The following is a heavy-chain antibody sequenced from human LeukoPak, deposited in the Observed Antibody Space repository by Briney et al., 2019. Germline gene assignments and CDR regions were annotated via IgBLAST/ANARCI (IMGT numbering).Heavy chain of an antibody. CDR2: ISGSGYST. CDR3: AKDHDKGGYYYWYFDL. J-gene: IGHJ2*01. V-gene: IGHV3-23*01. CDR1: GFTFSNYA. D-gene: IGHD3-22*01. Sequence: GGSLRLSCEASGFTFSNYAMSWVRQAPGKGLEWISSISGSGYSTYYADSVKGRFTISRDNSKNTLNLQMTRLRGEDTAMYYCAKDHDKGGYYYWYFDLWGRGTLLTVSS.